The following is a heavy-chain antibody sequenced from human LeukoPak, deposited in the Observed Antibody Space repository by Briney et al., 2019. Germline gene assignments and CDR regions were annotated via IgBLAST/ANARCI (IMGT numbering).Heavy chain of an antibody. CDR2: INTDGSST. CDR3: ARLRGWQQLPKYDY. V-gene: IGHV3-74*01. CDR1: GFTFSSYW. D-gene: IGHD6-13*01. Sequence: PGGSLRLSCAASGFTFSSYWMHWVRQAPGKGLVWVSRINTDGSSTSYADSVKGRFTISRDNAKNSLYLQMNSLRAEDTAVYYCARLRGWQQLPKYDYWGQGTLVTVSS. J-gene: IGHJ4*02.